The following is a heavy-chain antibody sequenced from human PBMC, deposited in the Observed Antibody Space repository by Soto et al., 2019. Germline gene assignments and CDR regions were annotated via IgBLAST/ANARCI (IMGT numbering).Heavy chain of an antibody. CDR1: GGTFSSYT. D-gene: IGHD5-12*01. CDR3: ARGDSGYDCDY. Sequence: ASVKVSCKASGGTFSSYTISWVRQAPGQGLEWMGRIIPILGIANYAQKFQGRVTITADKSTSTAYMELSSLRTEDTAVYYCARGDSGYDCDYWGQGTLVTVSS. V-gene: IGHV1-69*02. J-gene: IGHJ4*02. CDR2: IIPILGIA.